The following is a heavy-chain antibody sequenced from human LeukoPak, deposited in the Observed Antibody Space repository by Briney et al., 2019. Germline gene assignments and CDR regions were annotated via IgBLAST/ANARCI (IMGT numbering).Heavy chain of an antibody. V-gene: IGHV4-59*01. CDR2: IYYSGST. D-gene: IGHD3-10*01. J-gene: IGHJ4*02. CDR1: GGSISSYY. Sequence: SETLSLTCTVPGGSISSYYWSWIRQPPGKGLEWIGYIYYSGSTNYNPSLKGRVTISVDTSKNQFSLKLSSVTAADTAVYYCARGQNYYGSGSPFFDYWGQGTLVTVSS. CDR3: ARGQNYYGSGSPFFDY.